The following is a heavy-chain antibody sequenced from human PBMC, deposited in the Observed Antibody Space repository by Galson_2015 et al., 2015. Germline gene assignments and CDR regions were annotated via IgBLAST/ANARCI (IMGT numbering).Heavy chain of an antibody. CDR2: INSDGSIT. D-gene: IGHD2-2*01. CDR3: ATRIEVPGTDTLAFDY. CDR1: GFTFSSYW. V-gene: IGHV3-74*01. J-gene: IGHJ4*02. Sequence: SLRLSCAASGFTFSSYWMHWVRQAPGKGLVWVSRINSDGSITNYADSVKGRFTISRDNAKNTLYLQMNSLRAEDTAVYYCATRIEVPGTDTLAFDYWGQGTLVTVSS.